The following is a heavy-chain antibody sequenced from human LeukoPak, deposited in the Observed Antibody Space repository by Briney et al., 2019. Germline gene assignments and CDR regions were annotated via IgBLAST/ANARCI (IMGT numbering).Heavy chain of an antibody. CDR3: ARGPLWFGELFHDY. CDR1: GGSCSGYY. V-gene: IGHV4-34*01. D-gene: IGHD3-10*01. J-gene: IGHJ4*02. CDR2: INHSGST. Sequence: SEALSLSCAVYGGSCSGYYWSWIRQPPGKGLEWIGEINHSGSTNYNPSLKSRVTISVDTSKNQFSLKLSSVTAADTAVYYCARGPLWFGELFHDYWGQGTLVTVSS.